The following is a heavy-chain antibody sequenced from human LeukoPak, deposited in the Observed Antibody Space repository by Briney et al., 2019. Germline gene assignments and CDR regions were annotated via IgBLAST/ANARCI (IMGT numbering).Heavy chain of an antibody. CDR2: IRTTTETG. D-gene: IGHD2-15*01. CDR1: GFTFSDYT. J-gene: IGHJ4*02. Sequence: GGSLRLSCAVSGFTFSDYTMNWVRQAPGKGLEWISNIRTTTETGEYYADSVKGRFTISRDNAKNSLYLQMNSLRAEGTAVYYCARDLAWSFDYWGQGILVIVSS. V-gene: IGHV3-48*01. CDR3: ARDLAWSFDY.